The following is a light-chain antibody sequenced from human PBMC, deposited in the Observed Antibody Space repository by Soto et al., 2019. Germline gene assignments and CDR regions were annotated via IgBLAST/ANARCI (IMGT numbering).Light chain of an antibody. CDR3: SSFSRSTTLDYV. Sequence: QSVLTQPRSVSGSPGQSVTISCTGTSSDVGGYNYVSWYQQHPGKAPKLMIYEVSNRPSGVSNRFSGSKSGNTASLTISGLQAEDEADYYCSSFSRSTTLDYVFGTGTKLTVL. V-gene: IGLV2-14*01. CDR1: SSDVGGYNY. CDR2: EVS. J-gene: IGLJ1*01.